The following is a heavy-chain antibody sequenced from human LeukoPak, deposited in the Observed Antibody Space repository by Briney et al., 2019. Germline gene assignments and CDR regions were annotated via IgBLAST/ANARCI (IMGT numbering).Heavy chain of an antibody. J-gene: IGHJ4*02. CDR2: ISAYNGNT. D-gene: IGHD6-13*01. CDR1: GYTFTSYG. Sequence: GASVKVSCKASGYTFTSYGISWVRQAPGQGLEWMGWISAYNGNTNYAQKLQGRVTMTTDTSTSTAYKELRSLRSDDTAVYYCASLPGIAAAGARTGWGQGTLVTVSS. V-gene: IGHV1-18*01. CDR3: ASLPGIAAAGARTG.